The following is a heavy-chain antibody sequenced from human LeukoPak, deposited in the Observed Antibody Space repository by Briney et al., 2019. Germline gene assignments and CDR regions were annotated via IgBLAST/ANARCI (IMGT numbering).Heavy chain of an antibody. CDR1: GGSISSSTYY. J-gene: IGHJ4*02. V-gene: IGHV4-39*07. Sequence: PSETLSLTCTVSGGSISSSTYYWGWIRQPPGKGLEWIGSINYSGSTFYNPSLKSRVTISVDTSKNQFSMNLKSVTAADTAIYYCAKGYCSSGRCLPWHWGQGTLVTVSS. CDR3: AKGYCSSGRCLPWH. CDR2: INYSGST. D-gene: IGHD2-15*01.